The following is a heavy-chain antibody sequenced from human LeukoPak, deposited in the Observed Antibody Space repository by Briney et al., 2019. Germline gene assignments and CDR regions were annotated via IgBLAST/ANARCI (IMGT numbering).Heavy chain of an antibody. D-gene: IGHD3-10*01. CDR2: IYHSGNT. V-gene: IGHV4-39*07. Sequence: SETLSLTCTVSGGSISSSPYYWGWIRQPPGKGLEWIGSIYHSGNTYYNPSLKSRVTISVDTSKNQFSLKLSSVTAADTAVYYCARDSPSYYGSGSPTGCFDYGGQGTLVTVSS. J-gene: IGHJ4*02. CDR1: GGSISSSPYY. CDR3: ARDSPSYYGSGSPTGCFDY.